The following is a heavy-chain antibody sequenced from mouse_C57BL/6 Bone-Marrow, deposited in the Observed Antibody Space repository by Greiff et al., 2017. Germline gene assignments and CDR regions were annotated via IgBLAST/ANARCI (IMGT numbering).Heavy chain of an antibody. CDR1: GYTFTSYW. CDR3: AKRDLDYDDRVAY. D-gene: IGHD2-4*01. Sequence: QVQLKQPGAELVKPGASVKLSCKASGYTFTSYWMHWVKQRPGQGLEWIGMIHPNSGSTNYTEKFKSKTTLTVDKSSSTAYMQLSSLTSEDSAVXCCAKRDLDYDDRVAYWGQGTLVTVSA. J-gene: IGHJ3*01. V-gene: IGHV1-64*01. CDR2: IHPNSGST.